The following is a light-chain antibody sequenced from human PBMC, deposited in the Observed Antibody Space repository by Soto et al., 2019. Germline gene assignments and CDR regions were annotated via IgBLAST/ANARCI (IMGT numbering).Light chain of an antibody. J-gene: IGKJ1*01. CDR2: DAS. CDR1: QSMSSW. CDR3: QQYDIYSRT. Sequence: DIQMTQSPSTLAASVGDRVTITCRASQSMSSWLAWYQQKPGKAPKLLIYDASTLQSGVPARFSGSGSGTEFTLTISRLQPDDFATYYCQQYDIYSRTFGQGTKVEIK. V-gene: IGKV1-5*01.